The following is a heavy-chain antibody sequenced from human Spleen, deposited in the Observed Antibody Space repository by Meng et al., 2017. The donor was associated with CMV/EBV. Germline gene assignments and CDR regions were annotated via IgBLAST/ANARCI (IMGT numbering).Heavy chain of an antibody. CDR3: AREGTRKHYGMDV. Sequence: SETLSLTCTVSGGSISSGDYYWSWIRQPPGKGLEWIGYIYYSGSTYYNPSLKSRVTISVDTSKNQFSLKLSSVTAADTAVYYCAREGTRKHYGMDVWGQGTTVTVSS. CDR1: GGSISSGDYY. D-gene: IGHD3-10*01. J-gene: IGHJ6*02. CDR2: IYYSGST. V-gene: IGHV4-30-4*08.